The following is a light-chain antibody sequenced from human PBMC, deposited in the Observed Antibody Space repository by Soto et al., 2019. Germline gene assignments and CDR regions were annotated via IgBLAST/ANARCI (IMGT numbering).Light chain of an antibody. Sequence: QSVLTQPPSLSGAPGQRVIISCTGSSSNIGAGYDVHWYQQLPGAAPQLLIFDNNYRPSGVTDRFSGSKSGTSAYLAITGLQSEDESHYYCQSYDSSLTDSRVFGGGTKLTVL. CDR2: DNN. J-gene: IGLJ3*02. V-gene: IGLV1-40*01. CDR1: SSNIGAGYD. CDR3: QSYDSSLTDSRV.